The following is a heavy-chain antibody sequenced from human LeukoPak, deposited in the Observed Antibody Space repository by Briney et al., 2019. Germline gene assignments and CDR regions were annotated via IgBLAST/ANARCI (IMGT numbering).Heavy chain of an antibody. Sequence: GGSLRLSCAASGFTFSSYEMNWVRQAPGKGLEWVSYISSSGSTIYYADSVKGRFTISRDNAKNSLYLQMNSLRAEDTAVYYCARDLITFGGAIRLWGQGQWSPSL. D-gene: IGHD3-16*01. CDR1: GFTFSSYE. J-gene: IGHJ3*01. CDR3: ARDLITFGGAIRL. V-gene: IGHV3-48*03. CDR2: ISSSGSTI.